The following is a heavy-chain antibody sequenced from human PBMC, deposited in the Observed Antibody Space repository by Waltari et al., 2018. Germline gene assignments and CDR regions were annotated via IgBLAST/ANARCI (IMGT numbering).Heavy chain of an antibody. J-gene: IGHJ4*02. Sequence: QVQLQESGPGLVKPSETLSLTCTVSGGSISSYYWSWIRQPPGKGLEWIGHIYTDGGTKYNPSLKSRVTMSVDTSKNQFSLKLSSVTAADTALYYCARERSSDYSFDYWGRGTLVTVSS. CDR2: IYTDGGT. D-gene: IGHD4-17*01. V-gene: IGHV4-4*08. CDR3: ARERSSDYSFDY. CDR1: GGSISSYY.